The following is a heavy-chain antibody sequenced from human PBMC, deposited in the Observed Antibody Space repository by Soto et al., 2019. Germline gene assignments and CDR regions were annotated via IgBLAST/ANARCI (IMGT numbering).Heavy chain of an antibody. D-gene: IGHD6-19*01. Sequence: EVQLLESGGGLVQPGGSLRLSCAASGFTFSSYAMSWVRQAPGKGLEWVSTISGSDGSTYYADSVKGRFTISRDNSKNTLYVQMKSLRAEDTAVYYCAKEYSSGWYYFDYWGQGTLVTVSS. CDR2: ISGSDGST. J-gene: IGHJ4*02. V-gene: IGHV3-23*01. CDR1: GFTFSSYA. CDR3: AKEYSSGWYYFDY.